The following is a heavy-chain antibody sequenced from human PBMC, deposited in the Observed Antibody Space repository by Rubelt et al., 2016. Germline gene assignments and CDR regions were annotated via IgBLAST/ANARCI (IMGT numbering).Heavy chain of an antibody. Sequence: VQLVESGGGLVQPGRSLRLSCTASGFTFGDYAMSWVRQPPGKGLEWIGEINHSGSTNYNPSLKSRVTISVDTSKNQFSLKLSSVTAADTAVYYCATFSGSYQLYYFDYWGQGTLVTVSS. V-gene: IGHV4-34*08. CDR1: GFTFGDYA. D-gene: IGHD1-26*01. CDR2: INHSGST. CDR3: ATFSGSYQLYYFDY. J-gene: IGHJ4*02.